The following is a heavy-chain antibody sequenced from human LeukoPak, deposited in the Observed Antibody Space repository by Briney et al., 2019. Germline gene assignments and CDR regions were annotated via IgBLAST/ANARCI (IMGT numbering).Heavy chain of an antibody. V-gene: IGHV1-2*06. D-gene: IGHD2-2*01. J-gene: IGHJ4*02. CDR3: ARDYCSSTSCLFDY. Sequence: GASVKVSCKASGYTFTGYRMHWVRQAPGQGLEWMGRINPNSGDTNYAQKFQGRVTMTRDTSISTAYMELSRLRSDDTAVYYCARDYCSSTSCLFDYWGQGTLVTVS. CDR1: GYTFTGYR. CDR2: INPNSGDT.